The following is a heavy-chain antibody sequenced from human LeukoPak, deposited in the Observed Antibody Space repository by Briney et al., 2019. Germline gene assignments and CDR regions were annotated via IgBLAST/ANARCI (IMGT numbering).Heavy chain of an antibody. CDR3: AKPRGYSYGLYYFDY. Sequence: PGGSLRLSCAASGFTFSSYAMSWVRQAPGKGLEWVSAISGSGGSTYNADSVKGRFTISRDNSKNTLYLQMNSLRAEDTAVYYCAKPRGYSYGLYYFDYWGQGTLVTVSS. CDR2: ISGSGGST. D-gene: IGHD5-18*01. CDR1: GFTFSSYA. J-gene: IGHJ4*02. V-gene: IGHV3-23*01.